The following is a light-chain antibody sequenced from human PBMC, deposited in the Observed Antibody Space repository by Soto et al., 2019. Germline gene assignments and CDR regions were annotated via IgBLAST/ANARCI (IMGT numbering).Light chain of an antibody. CDR3: QQSYSTPRYT. CDR1: QSISSY. Sequence: DIQMTQSPSSLSASVGDRVTITCRASQSISSYLNWYQQKPGKAPKLLIYAASSLQSGVPSRFSGSGSGTDFTLTIRSLQPEDVATYYCQQSYSTPRYTFGQGTKLEIK. J-gene: IGKJ2*01. V-gene: IGKV1-39*01. CDR2: AAS.